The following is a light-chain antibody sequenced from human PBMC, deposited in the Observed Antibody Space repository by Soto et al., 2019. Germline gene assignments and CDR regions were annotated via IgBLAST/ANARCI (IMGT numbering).Light chain of an antibody. CDR2: GAS. J-gene: IGKJ1*01. CDR3: QQYGIFPIT. CDR1: QSVTNNY. V-gene: IGKV3-20*01. Sequence: ENVLTQSPGTLSLSPGERATLSCRASQSVTNNYLTWYQQKPGQAPRLLIYGASSRATGIPDRFSGSGSGTDFTLTISRLEPEDFAVYYCQQYGIFPITFGQGTKVDIK.